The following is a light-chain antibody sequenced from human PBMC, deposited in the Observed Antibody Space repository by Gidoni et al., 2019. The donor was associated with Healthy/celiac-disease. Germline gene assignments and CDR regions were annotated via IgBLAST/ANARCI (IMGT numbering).Light chain of an antibody. CDR1: QSVLYSSNNKNY. Sequence: DIVMTQSPDSLAVSLGERATSNCKSSQSVLYSSNNKNYLAWYQQKPGQPPKLLIYWASTRESVVPDRFSGSGSGTDFTLTISSLQAEDVAVYYCQQYYSTPLTFGGGTKVEIK. CDR3: QQYYSTPLT. CDR2: WAS. J-gene: IGKJ4*01. V-gene: IGKV4-1*01.